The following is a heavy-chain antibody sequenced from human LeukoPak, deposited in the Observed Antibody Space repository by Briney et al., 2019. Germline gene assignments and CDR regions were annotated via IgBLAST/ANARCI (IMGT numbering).Heavy chain of an antibody. CDR3: AKVPYYYDSSGYYFDY. D-gene: IGHD3-22*01. V-gene: IGHV3-30*18. J-gene: IGHJ4*02. Sequence: GGSLRLSCAASGFTFSSYGMHWVRQAPGKGLEWVAVISYDGSNKYYADSVKGRFTISRDNSKNTLYLQMNSLRAEGTAVYYCAKVPYYYDSSGYYFDYWGQGTLVTVSS. CDR1: GFTFSSYG. CDR2: ISYDGSNK.